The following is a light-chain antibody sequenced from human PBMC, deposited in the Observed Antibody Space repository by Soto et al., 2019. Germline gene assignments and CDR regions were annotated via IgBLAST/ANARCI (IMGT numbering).Light chain of an antibody. V-gene: IGKV3-15*01. CDR1: QSVSSN. CDR3: QQYNKWPLT. J-gene: IGKJ3*01. CDR2: AAS. Sequence: EIVMTQSPATLSVSPGERVTLSCRASQSVSSNLAWYQRKPGQAPRVLMYAASTRATGIPARFSGSGSGTEFTLTISSLQSEDFALCFCQQYNKWPLTFGPGTKVDIK.